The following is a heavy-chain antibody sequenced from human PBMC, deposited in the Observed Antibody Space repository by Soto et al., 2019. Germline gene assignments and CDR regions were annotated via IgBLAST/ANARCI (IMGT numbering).Heavy chain of an antibody. J-gene: IGHJ4*02. Sequence: GGSLRLSCAACGLTLNSEWMQWVRQVPRKRLEWVSRINADGGSTHYADSVRGRLTISRDNDKNTLFLQLNSVRVEDTAIYYCIKVLTRGVGVPRFYFDSSGQGTLVTVSS. CDR1: GLTLNSEW. CDR2: INADGGST. CDR3: IKVLTRGVGVPRFYFDS. D-gene: IGHD2-21*02. V-gene: IGHV3-74*01.